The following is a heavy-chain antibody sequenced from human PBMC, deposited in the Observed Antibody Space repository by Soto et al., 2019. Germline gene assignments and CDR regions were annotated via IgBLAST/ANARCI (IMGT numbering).Heavy chain of an antibody. CDR2: IYHSGST. CDR1: GGSISSGGYS. J-gene: IGHJ4*02. Sequence: QLQLQESGSGLVKPSQTLSLTCAVSGGSISSGGYSWSSIRQPPGKGMEWIGYIYHSGSTYYNPSLKSRVTISVDRSKNQFSLKLSSVTAADTAVYYCARAGGLGAVAGDYWGQGTLVTVSS. V-gene: IGHV4-30-2*01. CDR3: ARAGGLGAVAGDY. D-gene: IGHD6-19*01.